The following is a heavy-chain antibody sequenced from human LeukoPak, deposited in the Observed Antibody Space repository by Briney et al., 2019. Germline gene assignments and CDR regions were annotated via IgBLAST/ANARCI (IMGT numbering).Heavy chain of an antibody. Sequence: KASETLSLTCTVSGGSISSYYWSWIRQPPGKGLEWIGYIYYSGSTNYNPSLKSRVTISVDTSKNQFSLKLSSVTAADTAVYYCARLVPGGPYYYGMDVWGQGTTVTVSS. CDR1: GGSISSYY. V-gene: IGHV4-59*08. CDR2: IYYSGST. D-gene: IGHD3-10*01. J-gene: IGHJ6*02. CDR3: ARLVPGGPYYYGMDV.